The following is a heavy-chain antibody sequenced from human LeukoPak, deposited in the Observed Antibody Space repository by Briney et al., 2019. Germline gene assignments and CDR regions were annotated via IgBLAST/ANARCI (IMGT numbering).Heavy chain of an antibody. CDR2: INHIGST. J-gene: IGHJ4*02. CDR3: ARVNRKVS. CDR1: GGSFSVYY. Sequence: PSETLSLTCAVYGGSFSVYYWSWIRQPPGKGREWIGAINHIGSTNYNPSLKSQATISRNKSKTQSSLKLSSVTAADTAVYYCARVNRKVSWGQGTLVTVSS. D-gene: IGHD1-14*01. V-gene: IGHV4-34*01.